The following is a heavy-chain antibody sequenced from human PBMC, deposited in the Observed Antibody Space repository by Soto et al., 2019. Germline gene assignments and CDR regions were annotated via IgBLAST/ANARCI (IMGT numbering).Heavy chain of an antibody. CDR2: IYYSGST. V-gene: IGHV4-30-4*01. D-gene: IGHD3-3*01. Sequence: PSETLSLTCTVSGGSISSGDYYWSWIRQPPGKGLEWIGYIYYSGSTYYNPSLKSRVTISVDTSENQFSLKLSSVTAADTAVYYCARATIFGVVTHYYYYGMDVWGQGTTVTVSS. CDR1: GGSISSGDYY. CDR3: ARATIFGVVTHYYYYGMDV. J-gene: IGHJ6*02.